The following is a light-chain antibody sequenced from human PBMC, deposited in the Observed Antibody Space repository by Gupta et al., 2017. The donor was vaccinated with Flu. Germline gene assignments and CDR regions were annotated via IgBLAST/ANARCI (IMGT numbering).Light chain of an antibody. CDR3: CSYGSSDV. CDR1: SSDSGDNNY. J-gene: IGLJ1*01. CDR2: ECN. V-gene: IGLV2-8*01. Sequence: GQSVAISCTGTSSDSGDNNYVAWYQQQSGKHPKLLIYECNTRPSGVPDRFSGATSGNTASLTVSGRQPEDEDDYYCCSYGSSDVFGTGTKVTVL.